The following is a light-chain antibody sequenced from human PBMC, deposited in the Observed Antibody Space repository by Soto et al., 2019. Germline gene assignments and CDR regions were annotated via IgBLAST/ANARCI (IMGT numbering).Light chain of an antibody. CDR2: AAS. V-gene: IGKV1-39*01. CDR3: QQSYRTPT. Sequence: DIQMTQSPSSLSAYGGGRVPISCRSRQNIDVYLNWYQQKPGKAPILLIYAASNLQSGVPSRFGGSGSGTDFTRSISSLQPEDSATYFCQQSYRTPTFGGGTTVEIK. J-gene: IGKJ4*01. CDR1: QNIDVY.